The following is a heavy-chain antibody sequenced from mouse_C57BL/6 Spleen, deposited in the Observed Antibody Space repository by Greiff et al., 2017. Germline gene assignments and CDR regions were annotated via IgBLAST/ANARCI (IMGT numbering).Heavy chain of an antibody. V-gene: IGHV1-59*01. CDR1: GYTFTSYW. D-gene: IGHD1-1*01. Sequence: QVQLQQPGAELVRPGTSVKLSCKASGYTFTSYWMHWVKQRPGQGLEWIGVIDPSDSYTNYNQKFKGKATLTVDTSSSTAYMQLSSLTSEDSAVYYCANLLLRRYFDYWRQGTTLTVSS. CDR2: IDPSDSYT. J-gene: IGHJ2*01. CDR3: ANLLLRRYFDY.